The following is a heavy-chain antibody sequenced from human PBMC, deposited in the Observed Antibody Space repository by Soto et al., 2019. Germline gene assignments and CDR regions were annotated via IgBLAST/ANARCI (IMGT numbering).Heavy chain of an antibody. J-gene: IGHJ3*02. D-gene: IGHD3-22*01. CDR3: AKDRNTMKVVATRYRSAFDI. CDR1: GFTFSSYA. V-gene: IGHV3-23*01. Sequence: GGSLRLSCAASGFTFSSYAMSWVRQAPGKGLEWVSAISGSGGSTYYADSVKGRFTISRDNSKNTLYLQMNSLRAEDTAVYYCAKDRNTMKVVATRYRSAFDIWGQGTMVTVSS. CDR2: ISGSGGST.